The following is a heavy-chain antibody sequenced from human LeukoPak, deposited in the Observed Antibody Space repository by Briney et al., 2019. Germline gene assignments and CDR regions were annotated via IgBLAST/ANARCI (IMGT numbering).Heavy chain of an antibody. V-gene: IGHV3-23*01. CDR2: ISGSGGST. CDR1: GFTFSSYG. D-gene: IGHD1-1*01. CDR3: SGGQDWNDRGGLDY. Sequence: GGSLRLSCAASGFTFSSYGMSWVRQAPGKGLEWVSAISGSGGSTYYADSVKGRFTISRDNSKNSLYLQMSSLRAADPAVYYCSGGQDWNDRGGLDYWGQGALVIVSS. J-gene: IGHJ4*02.